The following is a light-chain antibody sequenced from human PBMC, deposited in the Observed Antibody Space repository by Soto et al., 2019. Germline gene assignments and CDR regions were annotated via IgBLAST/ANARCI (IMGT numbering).Light chain of an antibody. CDR2: AAS. V-gene: IGKV1-8*01. Sequence: AIRMTQSPSSFSASTGDRVTITCRASQGISSYFAWYQQKPGKAPKLLIYAASTLQSGVPSRFSGSGSGTDFTLTISCLQSEDFATYYCQQYYSYPWTCGQGTKVEIK. CDR1: QGISSY. J-gene: IGKJ1*01. CDR3: QQYYSYPWT.